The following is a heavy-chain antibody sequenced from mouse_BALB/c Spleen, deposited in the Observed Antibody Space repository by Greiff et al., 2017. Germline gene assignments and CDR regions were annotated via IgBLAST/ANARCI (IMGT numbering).Heavy chain of an antibody. J-gene: IGHJ1*01. D-gene: IGHD1-2*01. V-gene: IGHV4-1*02. Sequence: EVQLQESGGGLVQPGGSLKLSCAASGFDFSRYWMSWVRQAPGKGLEWIGEINPDSSTINYTPSLKDKFIISRDNAKNTLYLQMSKVRSEDTALYYCARRIHYYGGYFDVWGAGTTVTVSS. CDR3: ARRIHYYGGYFDV. CDR2: INPDSSTI. CDR1: GFDFSRYW.